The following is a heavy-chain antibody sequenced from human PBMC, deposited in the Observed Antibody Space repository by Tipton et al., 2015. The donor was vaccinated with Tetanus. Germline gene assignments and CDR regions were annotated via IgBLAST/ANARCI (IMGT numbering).Heavy chain of an antibody. CDR3: ARAPNRISRAYDY. CDR2: ISTTGNTI. J-gene: IGHJ4*02. CDR1: GFTLRSYS. D-gene: IGHD1-14*01. Sequence: SLRLSCAASGFTLRSYSMNWVRQAPGKGLEWVSYISTTGNTIYYADSVKGRFTISRDNAKNLLYLQMSSLRREDTAVYYCARAPNRISRAYDYWGQGTQITVSS. V-gene: IGHV3-48*01.